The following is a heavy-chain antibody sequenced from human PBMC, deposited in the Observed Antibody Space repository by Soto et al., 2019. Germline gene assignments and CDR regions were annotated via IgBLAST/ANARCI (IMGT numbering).Heavy chain of an antibody. CDR1: GFTFSDYY. Sequence: GGSLRLSCAASGFTFSDYYMFWVRQAPGKGLEWVSHISVSSSYTNYADSVKGRFTISRDNANKTLYLQMNSLRAEDTGVYYCARSHDYGDYEIGYWGQGXMVTVYS. CDR2: ISVSSSYT. CDR3: ARSHDYGDYEIGY. D-gene: IGHD4-17*01. J-gene: IGHJ4*02. V-gene: IGHV3-11*06.